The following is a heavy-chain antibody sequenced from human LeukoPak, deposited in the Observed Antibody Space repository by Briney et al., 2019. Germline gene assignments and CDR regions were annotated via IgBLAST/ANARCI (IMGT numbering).Heavy chain of an antibody. Sequence: GGSLRLSCAASGFTFSNYGMHWVRQAPGKGLEWVAFIRSDGSNKYYADSVKGRFTISGDNSKNTLYLQMNSLRAEDTALYYCAKVGKTENYYGSGRFSYYYYMDVWGKGATVTISS. D-gene: IGHD3-10*01. CDR2: IRSDGSNK. CDR3: AKVGKTENYYGSGRFSYYYYMDV. CDR1: GFTFSNYG. J-gene: IGHJ6*03. V-gene: IGHV3-30*02.